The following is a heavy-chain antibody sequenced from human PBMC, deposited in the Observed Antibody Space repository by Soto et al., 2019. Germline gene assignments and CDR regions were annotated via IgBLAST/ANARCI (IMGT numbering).Heavy chain of an antibody. Sequence: EVQLLESGGGLVQPGGSLRLSCAASGFTVSSYAMSWVRQAPGKGLEWVSVISGSGSTYSADSVKGRFTISRDSPKNTVYPQMNSLRAADTAVYYCAKALRFTFTTGYYMDVWGRGTTVTVSS. D-gene: IGHD3-16*01. CDR2: ISGSGST. CDR3: AKALRFTFTTGYYMDV. V-gene: IGHV3-23*01. J-gene: IGHJ6*03. CDR1: GFTVSSYA.